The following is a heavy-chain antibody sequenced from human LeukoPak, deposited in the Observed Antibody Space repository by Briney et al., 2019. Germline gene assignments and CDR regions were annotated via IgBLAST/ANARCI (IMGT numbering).Heavy chain of an antibody. CDR1: GYTFTSYG. D-gene: IGHD2-2*01. J-gene: IGHJ6*02. CDR3: ARAYGGCSSTSCYPYYYGMDV. Sequence: ASVKVSCKASGYTFTSYGISWVRQAPGQGLEWMGWISAYNGNTNCAQKLQGRVTMTTDTSTSTAYMELRSLRSDDTAVYYCARAYGGCSSTSCYPYYYGMDVWGQGTTVTVSS. CDR2: ISAYNGNT. V-gene: IGHV1-18*01.